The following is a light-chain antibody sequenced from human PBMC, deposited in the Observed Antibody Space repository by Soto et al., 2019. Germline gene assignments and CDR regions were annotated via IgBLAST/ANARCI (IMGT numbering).Light chain of an antibody. J-gene: IGKJ1*01. CDR2: DAS. CDR3: QQSKDSTWT. V-gene: IGKV1-5*01. CDR1: QSVARY. Sequence: DIQMTQSPSTLSASVGDRVSITCRASQSVARYLAWYHQKPGKAPHLLIYDASSLESGVPSRFSGSGSGTEFTLTISSLKPDDFTTFYCQQSKDSTWTFGQGNKVEV.